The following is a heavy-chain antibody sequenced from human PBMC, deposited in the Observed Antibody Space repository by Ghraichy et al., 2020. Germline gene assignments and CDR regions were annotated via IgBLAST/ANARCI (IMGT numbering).Heavy chain of an antibody. CDR3: AKGTQSISSSSYFDY. CDR2: ISGSGGST. D-gene: IGHD6-6*01. V-gene: IGHV3-23*01. CDR1: GFTFSSYA. Sequence: GGSLRLSCAASGFTFSSYAMSWVRQAPGKGLEWVSAISGSGGSTYYADSVKGRFTISRDNSKNTLYLQMNSLRAEDTAVYYCAKGTQSISSSSYFDYWGQGTLVTVSS. J-gene: IGHJ4*02.